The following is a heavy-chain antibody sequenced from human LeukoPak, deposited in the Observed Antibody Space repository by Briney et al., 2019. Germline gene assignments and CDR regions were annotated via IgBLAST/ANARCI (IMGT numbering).Heavy chain of an antibody. CDR1: GGSISRSSYY. V-gene: IGHV4-39*01. CDR3: ASGPRPFDY. Sequence: SETLSLTCSVSGGSISRSSYYWGWIRQPPGRGLEWIGSIYYSGSTYYNPSLKSRVTISVDTSKNQFSLKLSSVTAADTAVYYCASGPRPFDYWGQGTLVTVSS. CDR2: IYYSGST. J-gene: IGHJ4*02.